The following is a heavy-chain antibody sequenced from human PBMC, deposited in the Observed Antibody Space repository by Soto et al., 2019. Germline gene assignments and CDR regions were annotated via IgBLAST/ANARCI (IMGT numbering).Heavy chain of an antibody. CDR2: IIPIFGTA. J-gene: IGHJ4*02. CDR3: ARECGAARLLDY. V-gene: IGHV1-69*12. D-gene: IGHD6-6*01. Sequence: QVQLVQSGAEVKKPGSSVKLSCKASGGTFSSYAISWVRQAPGQGLEWMGGIIPIFGTANYAQKFKGRVTITADESTSTAYMELSRLRSEDTAVYYCARECGAARLLDYWGQGTLVTVSS. CDR1: GGTFSSYA.